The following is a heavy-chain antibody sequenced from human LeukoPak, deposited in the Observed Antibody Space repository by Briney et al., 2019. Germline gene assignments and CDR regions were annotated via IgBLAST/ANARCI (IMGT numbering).Heavy chain of an antibody. V-gene: IGHV4-4*07. CDR1: GGSISSDN. Sequence: SETLSLTCTVSGGSISSDNWTWIRQPAGKGLEWIGRIYTGGSTNYNPSLKSRVTISADTSKNQFSLKLTSVTAADTAVYYCGRDGSPAYWGQGTLVTVSS. CDR3: GRDGSPAY. CDR2: IYTGGST. D-gene: IGHD1-26*01. J-gene: IGHJ4*02.